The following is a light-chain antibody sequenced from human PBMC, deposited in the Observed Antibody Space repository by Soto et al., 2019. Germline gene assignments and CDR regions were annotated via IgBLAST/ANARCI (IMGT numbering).Light chain of an antibody. Sequence: QSFLTQPRSVSGSPGQSVTISCTGTSSDVGGYNYVSWYQQHPGKASKLMIYDVSKRPSGVPDRFSGSKSGNTASLTISGLQAEDEADYYCCSYAGSYTYVFGTGSKVTVL. CDR1: SSDVGGYNY. J-gene: IGLJ1*01. CDR2: DVS. V-gene: IGLV2-11*01. CDR3: CSYAGSYTYV.